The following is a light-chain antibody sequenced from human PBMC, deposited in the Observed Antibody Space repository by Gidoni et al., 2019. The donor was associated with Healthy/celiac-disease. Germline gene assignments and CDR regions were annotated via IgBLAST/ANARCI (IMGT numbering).Light chain of an antibody. CDR2: DAS. CDR3: QQRSNWPPGWT. CDR1: QSVSSY. V-gene: IGKV3-11*01. Sequence: EIVLTQSPATLSLSPGERATLSCRASQSVSSYLAWYQQKPGQAPRLLIYDASNRATGIPARFSGSGSGTDFTLTISSLEPEDFAVYYCQQRSNWPPGWTFGQGTKVETK. J-gene: IGKJ1*01.